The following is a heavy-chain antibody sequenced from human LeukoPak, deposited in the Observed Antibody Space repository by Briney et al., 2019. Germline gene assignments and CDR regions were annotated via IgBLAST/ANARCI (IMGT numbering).Heavy chain of an antibody. V-gene: IGHV3-64*01. D-gene: IGHD7-27*01. CDR1: GFTFSSYA. J-gene: IGHJ4*02. CDR3: ARDANWGSPLLYFDY. CDR2: ISSNGGST. Sequence: PGVSLRLSCAASGFTFSSYAMHWVRQAPGKGLEYVSAISSNGGSTYYANSVKGRFTISRDNSKNTLYLQMGSLRAEDMAVYYCARDANWGSPLLYFDYWGQRTLVTLSS.